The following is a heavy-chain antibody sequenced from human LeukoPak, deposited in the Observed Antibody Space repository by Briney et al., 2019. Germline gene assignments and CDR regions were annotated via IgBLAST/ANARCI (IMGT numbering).Heavy chain of an antibody. D-gene: IGHD3-22*01. V-gene: IGHV3-30-3*01. Sequence: GGSLRLSCVGPGFTFSSYAVHWVRQAPGKGLEWLALISFDGTNKFYADSVKGRFSISRDNSKNTLFLQMNSLRPEDTAVYYCARDIWFYDHSGYSDYWGQGTLVSVSS. CDR2: ISFDGTNK. J-gene: IGHJ4*02. CDR3: ARDIWFYDHSGYSDY. CDR1: GFTFSSYA.